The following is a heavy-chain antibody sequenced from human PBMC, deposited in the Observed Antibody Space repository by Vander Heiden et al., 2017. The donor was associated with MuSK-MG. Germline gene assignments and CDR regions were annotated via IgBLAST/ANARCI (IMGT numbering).Heavy chain of an antibody. V-gene: IGHV3-23*01. CDR1: GFTSSSYA. CDR3: AIGRITMQN. CDR2: ISGSGGST. D-gene: IGHD3-10*01. J-gene: IGHJ4*02. Sequence: EVQLLESGGGLVQPGGSLRLSCAASGFTSSSYAMSWVRQAPGKGLEWVSVISGSGGSTCYADSVKGRFTISRDNSKNTLDLQMNSLGAEDTAVYYCAIGRITMQNWGQGTLVTVSS.